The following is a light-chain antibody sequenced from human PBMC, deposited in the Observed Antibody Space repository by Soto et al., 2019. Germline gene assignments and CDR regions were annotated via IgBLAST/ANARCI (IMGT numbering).Light chain of an antibody. CDR2: AAS. CDR1: QGIRDD. V-gene: IGKV1-6*01. CDR3: LQDYNYSWT. Sequence: AIQMTQSPSSLSASVGDRVTITCRASQGIRDDLGWYQQKPGKAPKLLIYAASSLQSGVPSRFSGSGSGTDFTLTISSLQPEDFATYYCLQDYNYSWTFGQGTQVEIK. J-gene: IGKJ1*01.